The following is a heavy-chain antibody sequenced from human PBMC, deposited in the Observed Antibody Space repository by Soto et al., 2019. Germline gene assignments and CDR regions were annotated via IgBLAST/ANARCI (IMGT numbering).Heavy chain of an antibody. CDR1: GGSISSYY. CDR2: IYTSGST. CDR3: ARDPHSYGLVDYYYGMDV. D-gene: IGHD5-18*01. J-gene: IGHJ6*02. Sequence: SETLSLTCTVSGGSISSYYWSWIRQPAGKGLEWIGRIYTSGSTNYNPSLKSRVTMSVDTSKNQFSLKLSSVTAADTAVYYCARDPHSYGLVDYYYGMDVWGQGTTVTVSS. V-gene: IGHV4-4*07.